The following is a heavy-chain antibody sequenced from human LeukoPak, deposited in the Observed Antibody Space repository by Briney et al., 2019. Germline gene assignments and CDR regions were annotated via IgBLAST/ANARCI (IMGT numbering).Heavy chain of an antibody. D-gene: IGHD3-10*01. J-gene: IGHJ4*02. Sequence: ASVKVSCKASGYTFTSYYMHWVRQAPGQGLEWMGGINPSGGSTSYAQKFRGRLTMTRDTSTSTVYMELSSLRSEDTAVYYCARDRGEGYYFDYWGQGTLVTASS. V-gene: IGHV1-46*01. CDR1: GYTFTSYY. CDR2: INPSGGST. CDR3: ARDRGEGYYFDY.